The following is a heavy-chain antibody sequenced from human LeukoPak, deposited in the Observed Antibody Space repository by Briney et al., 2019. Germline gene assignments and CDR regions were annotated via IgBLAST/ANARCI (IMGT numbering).Heavy chain of an antibody. V-gene: IGHV4-59*01. CDR1: GDSINFDY. J-gene: IGHJ5*02. CDR2: LYNNGST. Sequence: SETLSLTCIVSGDSINFDYWSWIRQPPRKGLEWVGCLYNNGSTSYSPSLKSRVTISVDTSKNQFSLKLNSMTTADTAVYYCARGRAYTYYRGLGPWGQGILVTVSS. D-gene: IGHD3-22*01. CDR3: ARGRAYTYYRGLGP.